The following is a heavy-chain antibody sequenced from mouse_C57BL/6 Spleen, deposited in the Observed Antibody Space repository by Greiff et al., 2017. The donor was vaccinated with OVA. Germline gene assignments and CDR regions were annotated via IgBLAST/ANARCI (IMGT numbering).Heavy chain of an antibody. V-gene: IGHV5-9-1*02. CDR3: TRDGDDGYYLDY. CDR1: GFTFSSYA. CDR2: ISSGGDYI. D-gene: IGHD2-3*01. Sequence: EVKLMESGEGLVKPGGSLKLSCAASGFTFSSYAMSWVRQTPEKRLEWVAYISSGGDYIYYADTVKGRFTISRDNARNTLYLQMSSLKSEDTAMYYCTRDGDDGYYLDYWGQGTTLTVSS. J-gene: IGHJ2*01.